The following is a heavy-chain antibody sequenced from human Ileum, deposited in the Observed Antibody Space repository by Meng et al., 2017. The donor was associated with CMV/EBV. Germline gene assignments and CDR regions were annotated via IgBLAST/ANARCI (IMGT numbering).Heavy chain of an antibody. J-gene: IGHJ4*02. Sequence: SSYWVSWVRQAPGKGLGWVANIKQEGSEKYYVDSVKGRFTISRDNAKNSLYLQMNSLRAEDTAVYYCARDKASNYYDSSGYPYYFDYWGQGTLVTVSS. CDR2: IKQEGSEK. D-gene: IGHD3-22*01. V-gene: IGHV3-7*01. CDR1: SSYW. CDR3: ARDKASNYYDSSGYPYYFDY.